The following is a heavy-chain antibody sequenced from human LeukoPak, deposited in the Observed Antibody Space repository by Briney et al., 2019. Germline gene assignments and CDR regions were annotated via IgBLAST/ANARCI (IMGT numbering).Heavy chain of an antibody. CDR3: AKDRTSTIEVTITVEFDN. J-gene: IGHJ5*02. CDR1: GFAFNNYG. Sequence: PGGSLRLSCAASGFAFNNYGMSWVRQAPGKGLEWVSGIGGSGVSTNYVDAVMGRFTISRDNSKNTLYLQMSSLRVGDTAIYYCAKDRTSTIEVTITVEFDNWDQGTLVTVSS. D-gene: IGHD3-22*01. V-gene: IGHV3-23*01. CDR2: IGGSGVST.